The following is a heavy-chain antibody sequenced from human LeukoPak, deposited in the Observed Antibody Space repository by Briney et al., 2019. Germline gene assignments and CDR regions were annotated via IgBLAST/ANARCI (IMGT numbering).Heavy chain of an antibody. CDR1: GFTFSSYY. CDR2: IKQDGSEK. D-gene: IGHD6-6*01. Sequence: AGGSLRLSCAASGFTFSSYYLSWVRQAPGKGLEWVANIKQDGSEKYYVDSVKGRFTISRDNAENSLYLQMNSLRAEDTAVYYCARDRGFEYSDTGSFDYWGQGTLVTVSS. CDR3: ARDRGFEYSDTGSFDY. J-gene: IGHJ4*02. V-gene: IGHV3-7*01.